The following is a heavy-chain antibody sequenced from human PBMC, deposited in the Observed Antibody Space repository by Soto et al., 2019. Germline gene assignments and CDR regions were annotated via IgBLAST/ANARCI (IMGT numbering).Heavy chain of an antibody. Sequence: QVQLQQWGAGLLKPSETLSLTCAVYGGSFSGYYWCWIRQPPGKGLEWIGEINHSGSTNYNPSLKSRVTISVDTSKNQFNLKLRSGTAADTAVYYSARGGGYCSGGSCYRGYNWFDPWGQGTLVTVSS. CDR1: GGSFSGYY. V-gene: IGHV4-34*01. CDR2: INHSGST. CDR3: ARGGGYCSGGSCYRGYNWFDP. D-gene: IGHD2-15*01. J-gene: IGHJ5*02.